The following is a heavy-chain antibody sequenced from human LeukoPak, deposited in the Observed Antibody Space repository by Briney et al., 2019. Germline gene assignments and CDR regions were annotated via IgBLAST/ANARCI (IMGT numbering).Heavy chain of an antibody. J-gene: IGHJ4*02. Sequence: GASVKVSCRASGGTFSSYAISWVRQAPRQGLEWMGGIIPIFGTANYAQKFQGRVTITTDESTSTAYMELSSLRSEDTAVYYCASGLWSAETAPFDYWGQGTLVTVSS. CDR2: IIPIFGTA. CDR1: GGTFSSYA. D-gene: IGHD2-21*01. V-gene: IGHV1-69*05. CDR3: ASGLWSAETAPFDY.